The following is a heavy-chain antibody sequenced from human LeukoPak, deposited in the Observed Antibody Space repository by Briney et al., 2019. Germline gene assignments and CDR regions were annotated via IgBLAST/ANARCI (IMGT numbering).Heavy chain of an antibody. V-gene: IGHV1-69*13. CDR3: ASERRRDYDSSRFAFDI. J-gene: IGHJ3*02. D-gene: IGHD3-22*01. Sequence: SVKVSCTASGGTFSSYAISWVRQAPGQGLEWMGGIIPIFGTANYAQKFQGRVTITADESTSTAYMELSSLRSEDTAVYYCASERRRDYDSSRFAFDIWGQGTMVTVSS. CDR1: GGTFSSYA. CDR2: IIPIFGTA.